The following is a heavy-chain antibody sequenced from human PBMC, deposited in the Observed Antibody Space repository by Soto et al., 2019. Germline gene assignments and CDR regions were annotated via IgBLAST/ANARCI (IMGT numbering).Heavy chain of an antibody. Sequence: PSETLSLTCIVSGDSVTVGHYYWSWIRQPPGKGLEWIGHTFFTGATNYSPSLKSRVTMSVDSSKSQFSLNLTSVTAADSAIYFCAXARSDSAGSSLGRRLDVWGHGTTVTVSS. CDR1: GDSVTVGHYY. CDR3: AXARSDSAGSSLGRRLDV. V-gene: IGHV4-61*01. CDR2: TFFTGAT. D-gene: IGHD3-10*01. J-gene: IGHJ6*02.